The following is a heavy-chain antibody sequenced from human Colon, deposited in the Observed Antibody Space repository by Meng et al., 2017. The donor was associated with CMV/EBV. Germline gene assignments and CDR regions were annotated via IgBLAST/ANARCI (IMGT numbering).Heavy chain of an antibody. Sequence: VQLVQSGAEIKKPGASVKSSGKTSGYIFTYYVFSWVRQAPGQGPEWMGWISADNVHTSHAQNVQDRVTMTTDTSTSTHYMELRNLRPDDTAVYYCARVYECSSSWGMDYWGQGTLVTVSS. D-gene: IGHD6-6*01. CDR3: ARVYECSSSWGMDY. CDR2: ISADNVHT. J-gene: IGHJ4*02. V-gene: IGHV1-18*01. CDR1: GYIFTYYV.